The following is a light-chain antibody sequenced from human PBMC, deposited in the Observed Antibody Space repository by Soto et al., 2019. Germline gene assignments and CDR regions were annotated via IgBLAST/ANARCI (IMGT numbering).Light chain of an antibody. Sequence: QSVLTQPPSASGTPGLTVTISCSGSSSNIGSNFVYWYQHLPGTAPKLLIYGSHQRPSGVPDRFSASKSGASASLAISGLRSEDEADYSCVSWDGSLSSLLFGGGTKLTVL. J-gene: IGLJ2*01. CDR1: SSNIGSNF. V-gene: IGLV1-47*01. CDR2: GSH. CDR3: VSWDGSLSSLL.